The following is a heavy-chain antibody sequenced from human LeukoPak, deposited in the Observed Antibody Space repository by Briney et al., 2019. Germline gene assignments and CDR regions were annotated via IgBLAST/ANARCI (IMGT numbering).Heavy chain of an antibody. CDR1: GFTFSSYG. CDR3: ARDQASIVVVVAATYYYYGMDV. V-gene: IGHV3-33*01. CDR2: IWYDGSNK. Sequence: PGGSLRLSCAASGFTFSSYGMHWVRQAPGKGLEWVAVIWYDGSNKYYADSVKGRFTISRDNSKNTLYLQMNSLRAEDTAVYYCARDQASIVVVVAATYYYYGMDVWGQGTTVTVSS. D-gene: IGHD2-15*01. J-gene: IGHJ6*02.